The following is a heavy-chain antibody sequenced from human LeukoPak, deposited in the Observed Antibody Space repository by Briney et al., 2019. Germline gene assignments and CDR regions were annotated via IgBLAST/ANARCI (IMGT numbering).Heavy chain of an antibody. CDR3: ASGSVHYDYVWGSYRDDTNFGY. CDR2: IYYSGST. D-gene: IGHD3-16*02. Sequence: SETLSLTCTVSGGSISSYYWSWLRRPPGKGLEWIGYIYYSGSTNYNPSLKSRVTISVDPSKNQFSLKLSSVTAADTAVYYCASGSVHYDYVWGSYRDDTNFGYWGQGTLVTVSS. CDR1: GGSISSYY. V-gene: IGHV4-59*01. J-gene: IGHJ4*02.